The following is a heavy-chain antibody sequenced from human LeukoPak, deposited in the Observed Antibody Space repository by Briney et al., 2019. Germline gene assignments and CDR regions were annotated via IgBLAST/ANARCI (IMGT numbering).Heavy chain of an antibody. V-gene: IGHV3-23*01. J-gene: IGHJ4*02. D-gene: IGHD6-13*01. CDR1: GFTFSSYA. CDR2: ISGSGGST. CDR3: AKEYSSSWYFYYFDY. Sequence: GGSLRLSCAASGFTFSSYAMSWVRQAPGKGLEWVSAISGSGGSTYYADSVKGRFTISRDNSKNTLYLQMSSLRAEDTAVYYCAKEYSSSWYFYYFDYWGQGTLVTVSS.